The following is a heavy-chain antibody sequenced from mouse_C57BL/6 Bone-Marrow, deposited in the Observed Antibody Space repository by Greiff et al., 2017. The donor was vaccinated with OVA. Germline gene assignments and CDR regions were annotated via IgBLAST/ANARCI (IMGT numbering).Heavy chain of an antibody. CDR2: INYDGSST. V-gene: IGHV5-16*01. CDR1: GFTFSDYY. J-gene: IGHJ1*03. Sequence: EVKLMESEGGLVQPGSSMKLSCTASGFTFSDYYMAWVRQVPEKGLEWVANINYDGSSTYYLDSLKSRFIISRDNAKNILYLQMSSLKSEDTATYYCARDCSRGYFDVWGTGTTVTVSS. CDR3: ARDCSRGYFDV.